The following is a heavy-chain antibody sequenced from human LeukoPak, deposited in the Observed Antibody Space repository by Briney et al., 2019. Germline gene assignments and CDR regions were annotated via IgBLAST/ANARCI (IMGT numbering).Heavy chain of an antibody. D-gene: IGHD3-3*01. CDR1: GYSFTSYC. CDR3: ARGDYDFWSGYPRIFGY. Sequence: GESLKISCKGSGYSFTSYCIGWVRQMPGKGLEWMGIIYPGDSDTRYSPSFQGQVTISADKSISTAYLQWSSLKASDTAMYYCARGDYDFWSGYPRIFGYWGQGTLVTVSS. CDR2: IYPGDSDT. J-gene: IGHJ4*02. V-gene: IGHV5-51*01.